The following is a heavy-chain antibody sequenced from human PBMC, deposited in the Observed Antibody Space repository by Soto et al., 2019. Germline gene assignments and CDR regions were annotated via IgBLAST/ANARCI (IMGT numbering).Heavy chain of an antibody. CDR1: GFTFSTYA. CDR2: IWYDGSNK. J-gene: IGHJ6*02. CDR3: AGDPGGNCYFCMDV. D-gene: IGHD2-15*01. Sequence: PGGSLRLSCAASGFTFSTYAMHRVRQATGKGLEWVAVIWYDGSNKYYADSVKGRFTISRDNSKNTLYLQMNSLRAEDTAVYYCAGDPGGNCYFCMDVWGQGTTVTVSS. V-gene: IGHV3-33*01.